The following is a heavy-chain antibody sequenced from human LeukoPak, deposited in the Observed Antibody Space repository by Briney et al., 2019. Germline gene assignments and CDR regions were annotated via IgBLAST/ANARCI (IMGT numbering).Heavy chain of an antibody. J-gene: IGHJ5*02. CDR2: INPNSGGT. CDR3: ARNSAEQELELLWFDP. Sequence: ASVKVSCKASGYTFTGYYMHWVRQAPGQGLEWMGWINPNSGGTNYAQKFQGRVTMTRDTSISTAYMELSRLRSDDTAVYYCARNSAEQELELLWFDPWGQGTLVTVSS. D-gene: IGHD1-7*01. V-gene: IGHV1-2*02. CDR1: GYTFTGYY.